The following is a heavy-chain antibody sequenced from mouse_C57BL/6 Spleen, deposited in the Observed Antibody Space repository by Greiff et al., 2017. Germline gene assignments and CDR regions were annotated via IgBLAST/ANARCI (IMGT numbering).Heavy chain of an antibody. Sequence: QVQLQQSGAELVRPGASVKLSCKASGYTFTDYYINWVKQRPGQGLEWIARIYPGSGNTYYNEKFKGKATLTAEKSSSTAYMQLSSLTSEDSAVYFCARDSSGQAWFAYWGQGTLVTVSA. CDR2: IYPGSGNT. CDR3: ARDSSGQAWFAY. J-gene: IGHJ3*01. CDR1: GYTFTDYY. D-gene: IGHD3-2*02. V-gene: IGHV1-76*01.